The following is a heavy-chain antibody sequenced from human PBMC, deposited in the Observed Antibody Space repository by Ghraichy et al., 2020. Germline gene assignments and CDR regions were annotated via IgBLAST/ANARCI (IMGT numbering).Heavy chain of an antibody. CDR2: FDPEDGET. CDR1: GYTLTELS. Sequence: ASVKVSCKVSGYTLTELSMHWVRQAPGKGLEWMGGFDPEDGETIYAQKFQGRVTMTEDTSTDTAYMELSSLRSEDTAVYYCAKWGWLFEKTYYYYGMDVWGQGTTVTVSS. D-gene: IGHD2-21*01. V-gene: IGHV1-24*01. CDR3: AKWGWLFEKTYYYYGMDV. J-gene: IGHJ6*02.